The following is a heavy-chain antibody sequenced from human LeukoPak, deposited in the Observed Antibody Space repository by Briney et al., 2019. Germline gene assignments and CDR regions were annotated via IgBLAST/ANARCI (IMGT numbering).Heavy chain of an antibody. D-gene: IGHD6-19*01. V-gene: IGHV4-59*01. CDR1: GGSISSYY. CDR2: IYYSGST. Sequence: PSETLSLTCTVSGGSISSYYWSWIRQPPGKGLEWIGYIYYSGSTNYNPSLKSRVTISVDTSKNQFSLKLSSVTAADTAVYYCARGESSGWSYWFDPWGQGTLVTVSS. J-gene: IGHJ5*02. CDR3: ARGESSGWSYWFDP.